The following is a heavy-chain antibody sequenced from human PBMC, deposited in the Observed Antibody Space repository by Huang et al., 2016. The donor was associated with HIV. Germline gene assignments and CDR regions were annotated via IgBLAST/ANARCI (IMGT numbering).Heavy chain of an antibody. CDR3: ARGDLWFYYMDV. V-gene: IGHV7-4-1*02. J-gene: IGHJ6*03. CDR2: INTDTGNP. D-gene: IGHD3-16*01. Sequence: QVQLVQSGSELMRPGASVKVSCKASGYIFTKYGINWVRQAPGQGLEWMGLINTDTGNPTYAQGFTGRFVFSLDTSVNTAYLQISRLKTEDTAVYYCARGDLWFYYMDVWGKGTTVTVSS. CDR1: GYIFTKYG.